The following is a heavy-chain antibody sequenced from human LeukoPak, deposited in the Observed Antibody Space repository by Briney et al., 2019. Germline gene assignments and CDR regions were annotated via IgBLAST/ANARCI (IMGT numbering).Heavy chain of an antibody. V-gene: IGHV3-23*01. CDR2: ISGSGGST. CDR1: GFTFSSYA. D-gene: IGHD2-15*01. Sequence: PGGSLRLSCAASGFTFSSYAMSWVRQAPGKGLEWVSAISGSGGSTYYADSVKGRFTISRDNSKNTLYLQMNSLRAEDTAVYYCAKDACCSGGSCYCDYYFYGMDVWGQGTTVTVSS. CDR3: AKDACCSGGSCYCDYYFYGMDV. J-gene: IGHJ6*02.